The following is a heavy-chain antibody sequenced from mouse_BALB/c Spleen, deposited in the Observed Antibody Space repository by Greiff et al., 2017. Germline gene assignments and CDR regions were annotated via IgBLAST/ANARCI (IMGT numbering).Heavy chain of an antibody. CDR2: INPSTGYT. Sequence: QVQLKQSGAELTKPGASVKMSCKASGYTFTSYWMHWVKQRPGQGLEWIGYINPSTGYTEYNQKFKDKATLTADKSSSTAYMQLSSLTSEDSAVYYCARGYGSGYAMDYWGQGTSVTVSS. V-gene: IGHV1-7*01. CDR3: ARGYGSGYAMDY. CDR1: GYTFTSYW. J-gene: IGHJ4*01. D-gene: IGHD1-1*01.